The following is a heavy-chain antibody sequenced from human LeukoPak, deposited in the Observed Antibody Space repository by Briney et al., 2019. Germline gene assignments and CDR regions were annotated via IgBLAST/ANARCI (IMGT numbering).Heavy chain of an antibody. CDR3: AGGSRGYCSSASCPFYFDY. CDR2: ISSTSSYI. J-gene: IGHJ4*02. CDR1: GFYFSNYV. V-gene: IGHV3-21*03. D-gene: IGHD2-2*01. Sequence: GGSLRLSCAAAGFYFSNYVMSWVRQAPGMGLEWVSFISSTSSYIYYADSLKGRLTISRDNARNSLYLQMNSLRAEDTAVYYCAGGSRGYCSSASCPFYFDYWGQGTLVTVSS.